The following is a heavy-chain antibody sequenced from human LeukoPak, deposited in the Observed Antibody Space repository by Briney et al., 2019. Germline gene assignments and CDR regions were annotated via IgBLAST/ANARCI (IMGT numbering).Heavy chain of an antibody. J-gene: IGHJ4*02. CDR1: GGSISSYY. Sequence: SETLSLTCTVPGGSISSYYWSWIRQPPGRGLEWIGYIYYSGSTNYNPSLKSRVTISVDTSKNQFSLKLSSVTAADTAVYYCARESISTGAFDYWGQGTLVTVSS. CDR3: ARESISTGAFDY. V-gene: IGHV4-59*01. D-gene: IGHD3-3*01. CDR2: IYYSGST.